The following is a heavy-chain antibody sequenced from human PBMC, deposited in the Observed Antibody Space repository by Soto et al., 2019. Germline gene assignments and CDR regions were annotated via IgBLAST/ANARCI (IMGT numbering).Heavy chain of an antibody. CDR3: AASCVGCGGFNYYGMDV. CDR1: GGSISSGGYY. D-gene: IGHD2-21*01. J-gene: IGHJ6*02. CDR2: IYYSGTT. Sequence: QVQLQESGPGLVKPSQTLSLTCTVSGGSISSGGYYWNWIRQHPGKGLEWIGYIYYSGTTYYNPSLKSRVTLSVDPSKNQFSLRLSSVTAADTAVYYCAASCVGCGGFNYYGMDVWGQGTTVTVSS. V-gene: IGHV4-31*03.